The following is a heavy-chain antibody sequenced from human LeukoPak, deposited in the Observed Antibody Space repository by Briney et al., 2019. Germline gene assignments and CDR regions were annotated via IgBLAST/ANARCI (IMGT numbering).Heavy chain of an antibody. CDR2: IYYSGST. CDR3: ARGMSAAMTIDAFDI. Sequence: TSETLSLTCTVSGGSISSSSYYWGWIRQPPGKGLEWIGSIYYSGSTYYNPSLKSRVTISVDTSKNQFSLRLSSVTAADTAVYYCARGMSAAMTIDAFDIWGQGTMVTVSS. CDR1: GGSISSSSYY. D-gene: IGHD2-2*01. V-gene: IGHV4-39*07. J-gene: IGHJ3*02.